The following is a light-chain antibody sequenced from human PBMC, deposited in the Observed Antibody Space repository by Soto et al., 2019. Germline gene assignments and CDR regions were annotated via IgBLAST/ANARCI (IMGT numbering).Light chain of an antibody. CDR3: QQLWTYPLT. J-gene: IGKJ4*01. CDR1: QDVSRS. Sequence: DTQLTQSPSFLSASVGDRVRIACRASQDVSRSVGWYQQKPGTAPKLLISAASTLNSGVPSRFSGSGSGTDFTLTISSLQPEDFATYYCQQLWTYPLTFGGGTKVDIK. V-gene: IGKV1-9*01. CDR2: AAS.